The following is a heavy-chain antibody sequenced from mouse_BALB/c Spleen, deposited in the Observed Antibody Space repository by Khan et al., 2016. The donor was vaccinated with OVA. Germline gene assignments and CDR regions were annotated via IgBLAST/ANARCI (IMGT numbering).Heavy chain of an antibody. Sequence: QVQLKESGPGLVAPSQSLSITCTVSGFSLTTYGVHWVRQPPGKGLEWLGVIWAGGDRNYNSALMSRLSNSKDNSKSQGFLKLNSLHTYDTAMYYCSRFYDGYYYTVDYWGQGTSVTVSS. CDR2: IWAGGDR. CDR1: GFSLTTYG. D-gene: IGHD2-3*01. V-gene: IGHV2-9*02. CDR3: SRFYDGYYYTVDY. J-gene: IGHJ4*01.